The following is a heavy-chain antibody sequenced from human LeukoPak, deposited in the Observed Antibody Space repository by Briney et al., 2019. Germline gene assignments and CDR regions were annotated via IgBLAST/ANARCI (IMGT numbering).Heavy chain of an antibody. V-gene: IGHV4-59*01. CDR2: ISYSGST. J-gene: IGHJ4*02. CDR1: GGSISSYY. Sequence: SETLSLTCTVSGGSISSYYWSWIRQTPGKGLEWIGYISYSGSTNYNPSLKSRVTISIDTSKNQFSLKLSSVTAADTAVYYCARVSCSSTSCYSNYPLDYWGQGTLVTVSS. D-gene: IGHD2-2*01. CDR3: ARVSCSSTSCYSNYPLDY.